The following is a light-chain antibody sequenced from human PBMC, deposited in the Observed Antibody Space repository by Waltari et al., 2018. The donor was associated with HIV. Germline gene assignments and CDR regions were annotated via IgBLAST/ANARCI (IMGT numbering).Light chain of an antibody. CDR3: QQYESSPYA. J-gene: IGKJ2*01. Sequence: EVVLTQSPDTLSLFPAESATLSCRPGQTLRSSKLSWYQQKPGQPPRLLVYGASSRATGIPDRFSGSGSGTDFTLKISRLEAEDTAIYYCQQYESSPYAFGQGTKLGI. V-gene: IGKV3-20*01. CDR1: QTLRSSK. CDR2: GAS.